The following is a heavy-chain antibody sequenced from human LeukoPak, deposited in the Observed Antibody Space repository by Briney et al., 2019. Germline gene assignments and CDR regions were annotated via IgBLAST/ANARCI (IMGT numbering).Heavy chain of an antibody. CDR3: TRGSLSGSSRDY. D-gene: IGHD1-26*01. CDR2: MNPDTGDT. CDR1: GYTFTGYD. V-gene: IGHV1-8*01. Sequence: ASLRVSCKGSGYTFTGYDINWVRQATGQGLEWMGWMNPDTGDTGYAQKFQGRVTMTRSTSIDTAYMELSGLTSEDTAIYYCTRGSLSGSSRDYWGQGTLVTVSS. J-gene: IGHJ4*02.